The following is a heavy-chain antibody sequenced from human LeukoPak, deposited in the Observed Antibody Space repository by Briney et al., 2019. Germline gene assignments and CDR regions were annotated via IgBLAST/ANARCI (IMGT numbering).Heavy chain of an antibody. Sequence: GGSLRLSCAASGLTFSSYEMNWVRQAPGKGLEWVSYIDSSGIAIYYADSVKGRFTISRDNAKNSLYLQMNSLRAEDTAIYYCAKLDDIAGLDYWGQGTLVTVSS. CDR1: GLTFSSYE. V-gene: IGHV3-48*03. CDR2: IDSSGIAI. CDR3: AKLDDIAGLDY. J-gene: IGHJ4*02. D-gene: IGHD6-13*01.